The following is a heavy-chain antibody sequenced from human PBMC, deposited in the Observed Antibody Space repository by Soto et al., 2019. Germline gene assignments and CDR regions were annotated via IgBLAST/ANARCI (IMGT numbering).Heavy chain of an antibody. D-gene: IGHD6-13*01. J-gene: IGHJ6*02. Sequence: QITLKESGPTLVKPTQTLTLTCTFSGFSLTSGVVGVGWIRQPPGEALEWLALIYWNDEQYYNPSLRNRLTITRDTSKTQVVLTMPNRDPVDTATYYCAHRLPGPSGYDVWGQGTTVTVSS. CDR2: IYWNDEQ. V-gene: IGHV2-5*01. CDR3: AHRLPGPSGYDV. CDR1: GFSLTSGVVG.